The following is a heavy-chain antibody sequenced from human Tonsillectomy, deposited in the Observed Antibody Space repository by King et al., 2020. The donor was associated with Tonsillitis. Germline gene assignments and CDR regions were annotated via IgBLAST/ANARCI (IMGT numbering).Heavy chain of an antibody. CDR1: GFTFSSYA. CDR3: AKVPLYYYVSGSFGDY. D-gene: IGHD3-10*01. Sequence: VQLVESGGGLVQPGGSLRLSCAASGFTFSSYAMSWVRQAPGKGLEWVSAISGSGGSTYYADSVKGRFTISRDNSKNTLYLQMNSLRAEDTAVYYCAKVPLYYYVSGSFGDYWGQGTLVTVSS. J-gene: IGHJ4*02. V-gene: IGHV3-23*04. CDR2: ISGSGGST.